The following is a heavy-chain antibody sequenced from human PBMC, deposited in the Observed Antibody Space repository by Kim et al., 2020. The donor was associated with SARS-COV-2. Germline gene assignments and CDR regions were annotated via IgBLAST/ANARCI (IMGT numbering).Heavy chain of an antibody. V-gene: IGHV3-21*01. CDR1: GFTFSSYS. J-gene: IGHJ4*02. CDR2: ISSSSSYI. Sequence: GGSLRLSCAASGFTFSSYSMNWVRQAPGKGLEWVSSISSSSSYIYYADSVKGRFTISRDNAKNSLYLQMNSLRAEDTAVYYCARDPRWGTYCGGDCYHPFDYWGQGTLVTVSS. D-gene: IGHD2-21*01. CDR3: ARDPRWGTYCGGDCYHPFDY.